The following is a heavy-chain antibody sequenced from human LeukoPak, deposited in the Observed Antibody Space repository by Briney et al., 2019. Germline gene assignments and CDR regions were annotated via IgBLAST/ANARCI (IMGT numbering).Heavy chain of an antibody. CDR3: ARFSGAGIVVVPAPFDY. J-gene: IGHJ4*02. D-gene: IGHD2-2*01. CDR2: IYPGDSDT. V-gene: IGHV5-51*01. CDR1: GYSFTSYW. Sequence: GESLKISCKGSGYSFTSYWIGWVRQMPGKGLEWMGVIYPGDSDTRYSPSFQGQVTISADKSISTAYLQWSSLKASDTAMYYCARFSGAGIVVVPAPFDYWGQGTLVTVSS.